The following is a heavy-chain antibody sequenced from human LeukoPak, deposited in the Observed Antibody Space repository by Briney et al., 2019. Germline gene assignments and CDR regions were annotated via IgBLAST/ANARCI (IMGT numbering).Heavy chain of an antibody. CDR2: ISYDGSNK. CDR1: GFTFSSYG. CDR3: AKDPAP. J-gene: IGHJ4*02. Sequence: QPGGSLRLSCAASGFTFSSYGMHWVRQAPGKGLEWVAVISYDGSNKYYADSVKGRFTISRDNSKNTLYLQMNSLRAEDTAVYYCAKDPAPWGQGTLVTVSS. V-gene: IGHV3-30*18.